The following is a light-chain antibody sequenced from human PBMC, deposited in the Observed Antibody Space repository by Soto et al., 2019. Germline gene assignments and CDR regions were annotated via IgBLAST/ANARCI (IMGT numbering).Light chain of an antibody. J-gene: IGLJ2*01. V-gene: IGLV2-14*01. Sequence: QSALTQPASVSGSPGQSITISCTGTSSDIGTYNFVSWYQQHPGKAPKLMIYDVNNRPSGVSNRFSGSKSGNTASLTISGLQAEDEADYFCSSYTTSSVVFGGGTKVTVL. CDR2: DVN. CDR1: SSDIGTYNF. CDR3: SSYTTSSVV.